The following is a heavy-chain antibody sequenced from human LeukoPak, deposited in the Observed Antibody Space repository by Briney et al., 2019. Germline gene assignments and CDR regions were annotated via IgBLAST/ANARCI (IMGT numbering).Heavy chain of an antibody. Sequence: GGSLRLSCAASGFTFSSYGMHWVRQAPGKGLEWVAFIRYDGSNKYYADSVKGRFTISRDNSKNTLYLQMNSPRAEDTAVYYCAKDSSWAAADYYFDYWGQGTLVTVSS. J-gene: IGHJ4*02. V-gene: IGHV3-30*02. CDR3: AKDSSWAAADYYFDY. D-gene: IGHD6-13*01. CDR2: IRYDGSNK. CDR1: GFTFSSYG.